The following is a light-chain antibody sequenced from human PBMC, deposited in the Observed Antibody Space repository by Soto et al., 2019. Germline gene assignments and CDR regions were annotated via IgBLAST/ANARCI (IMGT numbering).Light chain of an antibody. V-gene: IGLV1-44*01. CDR1: SSNIGSNT. Sequence: QSVLTQSPSASGTPGQRVTISCSGSSSNIGSNTVNWYRHLPGTAPKLLIYSNSQRPSGVPDRFSGSKSGTSASMAISGLQAEYEAAYYCATWDDSLNGVIVGGGTKLTVL. CDR3: ATWDDSLNGVI. CDR2: SNS. J-gene: IGLJ2*01.